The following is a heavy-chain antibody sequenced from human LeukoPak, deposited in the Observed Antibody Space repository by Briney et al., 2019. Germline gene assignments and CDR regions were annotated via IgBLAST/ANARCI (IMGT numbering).Heavy chain of an antibody. V-gene: IGHV3-23*01. CDR3: AKDEYDFWSGYYPY. D-gene: IGHD3-3*01. CDR2: ISGSGGST. J-gene: IGHJ4*02. Sequence: GGSLRLSCAASGFTFSSYAMSWVRQAPGKGLEWVSAISGSGGSTYYADSVKARFTTSRDNSKNTLYLQMNSLRAENTAVYYCAKDEYDFWSGYYPYWGQGTLVTVSS. CDR1: GFTFSSYA.